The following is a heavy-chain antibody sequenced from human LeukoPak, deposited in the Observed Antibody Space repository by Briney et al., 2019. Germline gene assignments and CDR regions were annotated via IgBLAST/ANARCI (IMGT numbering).Heavy chain of an antibody. CDR3: ARARRSYGYGDAFDT. CDR2: ISYDGITE. D-gene: IGHD5-18*01. V-gene: IGHV3-30*04. CDR1: GFAFSSFA. J-gene: IGHJ3*02. Sequence: GGSLRLSCAASGFAFSSFAMHWVRQAPGKGLEWVSLISYDGITEDYSDSVKGRFTISRDNFKNTLFLQMNSLRDEDTAVYYCARARRSYGYGDAFDTWGQGKMVTVSS.